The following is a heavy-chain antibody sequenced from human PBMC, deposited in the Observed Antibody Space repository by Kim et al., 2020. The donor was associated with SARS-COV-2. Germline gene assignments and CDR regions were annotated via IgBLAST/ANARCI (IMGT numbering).Heavy chain of an antibody. CDR1: GFIFSSYA. J-gene: IGHJ6*02. D-gene: IGHD3-3*01. V-gene: IGHV3-33*01. CDR2: IWYDGSNK. CDR3: AREPITGYGLDV. Sequence: GESLKISCAASGFIFSSYAMIWVRQAPGEGLEWLATIWYDGSNKYYRDSVKGRFTISRDNSKNTLYLQMNSLRAEDTAVYYCAREPITGYGLDVWGQGTT.